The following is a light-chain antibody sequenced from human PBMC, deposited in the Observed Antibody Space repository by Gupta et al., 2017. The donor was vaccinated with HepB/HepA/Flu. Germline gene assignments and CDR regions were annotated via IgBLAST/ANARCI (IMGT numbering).Light chain of an antibody. Sequence: DIQMTQSPSSLSASVGDRVAITCRASQRISTYLNWYQQKPGKAPKLLIYAASRLQSGVPSRFSGSGSGTDFTLTISRLQPEDFASYYCQQSFNTPHTFGHGTNVDI. CDR1: QRISTY. V-gene: IGKV1-39*01. CDR2: AAS. CDR3: QQSFNTPHT. J-gene: IGKJ3*01.